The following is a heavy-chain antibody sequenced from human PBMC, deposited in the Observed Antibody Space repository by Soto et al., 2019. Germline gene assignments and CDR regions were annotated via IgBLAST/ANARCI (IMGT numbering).Heavy chain of an antibody. Sequence: ASVKVSCKASGYTFTSYYMHWVRQAPGQGLEWMGIINPSGGSTSYAQKFQGRVTMTRDTSTSTVYMELSSLRSEDTAVYYCARDRERWLQLPQHWGQGTLVTVS. CDR1: GYTFTSYY. CDR3: ARDRERWLQLPQH. CDR2: INPSGGST. D-gene: IGHD5-12*01. J-gene: IGHJ1*01. V-gene: IGHV1-46*01.